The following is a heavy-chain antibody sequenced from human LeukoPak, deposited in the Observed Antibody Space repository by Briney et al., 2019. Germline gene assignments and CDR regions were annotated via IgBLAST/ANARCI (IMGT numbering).Heavy chain of an antibody. CDR3: ARESDRHHDLWSGYLALDY. Sequence: GGSRRLSCAVSGFTFSSYSMNWVRQTPGKGLEWISYISPVKNTIYYADSVKGRFTISRDDAKNSLDLQMNSLRAEDTAVYYCARESDRHHDLWSGYLALDYWGQGTRVTVSS. J-gene: IGHJ4*02. V-gene: IGHV3-48*01. CDR1: GFTFSSYS. D-gene: IGHD3-3*01. CDR2: ISPVKNTI.